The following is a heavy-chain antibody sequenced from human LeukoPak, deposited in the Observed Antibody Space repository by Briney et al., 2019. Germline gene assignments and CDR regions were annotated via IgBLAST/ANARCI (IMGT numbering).Heavy chain of an antibody. CDR3: ARSGGSYRGGDY. D-gene: IGHD1-26*01. J-gene: IGHJ4*02. CDR2: ITAYNGNT. CDR1: GYTFTTYS. V-gene: IGHV1-18*01. Sequence: ASVKVSCKYSGYTFTTYSFNWVRQAPGQGLEWMGWITAYNGNTNYAQKLQGRVTMTTDTSTSTAYMELRSLRSDDTAVYYCARSGGSYRGGDYWGQGTLVTVSS.